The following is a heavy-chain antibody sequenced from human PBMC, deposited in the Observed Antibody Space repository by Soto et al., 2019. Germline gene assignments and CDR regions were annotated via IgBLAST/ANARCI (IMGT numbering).Heavy chain of an antibody. Sequence: ASVKVSCKASGYTFTSYAMHWVRQAPGQRLEWMGWINAGNGNTKYSQKFQGRVTITRDTSASTAYMELSSLRSEDTAVYYCAVGLDFRATDAFDIWGQGTMVTGSS. CDR3: AVGLDFRATDAFDI. V-gene: IGHV1-3*01. J-gene: IGHJ3*02. CDR2: INAGNGNT. CDR1: GYTFTSYA. D-gene: IGHD3-3*01.